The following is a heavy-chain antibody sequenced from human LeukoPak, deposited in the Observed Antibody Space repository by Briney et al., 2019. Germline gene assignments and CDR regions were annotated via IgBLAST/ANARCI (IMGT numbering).Heavy chain of an antibody. CDR2: IYSSGIT. V-gene: IGHV4-4*07. CDR3: ASEQTTSGGRRLDY. CDR1: GGSITDSF. D-gene: IGHD1-26*01. J-gene: IGHJ4*02. Sequence: SETLSLTCTVSGGSITDSFWTWIRQPTGKGLEWIGRIYSSGITNCSPSLKSRVTMSVDTSKNQFSLNLTSVTAADTAVYFCASEQTTSGGRRLDYWGQGTLVIVSS.